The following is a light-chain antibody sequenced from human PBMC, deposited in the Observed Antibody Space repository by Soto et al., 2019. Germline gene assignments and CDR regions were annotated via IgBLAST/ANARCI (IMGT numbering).Light chain of an antibody. CDR1: SSNIGASSD. CDR2: GFY. Sequence: QSVLAQPPSVSGAPGQRVTISCTWSSSNIGASSDIHWYRHLPGTAPQLLLFGFYKRPPGVPDPFSGSKSATSASLAITGLQAEDEADYYCQSYDSSLRIYVFGSGTKLTVL. J-gene: IGLJ1*01. CDR3: QSYDSSLRIYV. V-gene: IGLV1-40*01.